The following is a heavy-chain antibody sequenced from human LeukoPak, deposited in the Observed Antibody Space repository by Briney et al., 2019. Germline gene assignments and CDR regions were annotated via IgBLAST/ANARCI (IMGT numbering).Heavy chain of an antibody. CDR2: IYYSGST. D-gene: IGHD1-1*01. CDR3: ASGFTTFDY. V-gene: IGHV4-59*01. CDR1: GGSISSYY. J-gene: IGHJ4*02. Sequence: NSSESLSLTCTVSGGSISSYYWSWIRQPPGKGLEWIGYIYYSGSTNYNPSLKSRVTISVDTSKNQFSLKLSSVTAADTAVYYCASGFTTFDYWGQGTLVTVSS.